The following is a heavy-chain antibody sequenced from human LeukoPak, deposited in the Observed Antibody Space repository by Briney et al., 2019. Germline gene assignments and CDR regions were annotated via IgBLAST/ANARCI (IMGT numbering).Heavy chain of an antibody. CDR3: ARDDGTGSYRLDL. J-gene: IGHJ1*01. Sequence: GASVKVSCKASGYTFNYYGVSWMRQAPGQGLEWMGWISAFNSLTKYTPKLQGRVTLTTDTSTSTAYMDLRNLRSDDTAVYYCARDDGTGSYRLDLWGQGTLVTVPS. V-gene: IGHV1-18*04. D-gene: IGHD3-16*02. CDR1: GYTFNYYG. CDR2: ISAFNSLT.